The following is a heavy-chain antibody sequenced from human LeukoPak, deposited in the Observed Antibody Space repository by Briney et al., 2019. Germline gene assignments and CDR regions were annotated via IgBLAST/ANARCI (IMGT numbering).Heavy chain of an antibody. CDR1: SGSISTSNYY. V-gene: IGHV4-39*07. Sequence: SETLSLTYTVSSGSISTSNYYWGWVRQPPGKALEWIGNIFYSGSTYYSPSLKSRVTISLDTSKNQFSLKLSSVTAADTAVYYCAREYPFDYWGQGTLVTVSS. J-gene: IGHJ4*02. CDR3: AREYPFDY. D-gene: IGHD2-2*01. CDR2: IFYSGST.